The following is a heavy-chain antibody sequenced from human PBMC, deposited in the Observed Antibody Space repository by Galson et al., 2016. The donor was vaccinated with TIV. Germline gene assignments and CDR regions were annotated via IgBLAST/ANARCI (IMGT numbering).Heavy chain of an antibody. CDR2: TYYRSEWNS. Sequence: CAISGDSVSSNSAAWNWIRQSPSRGLEWLGRTYYRSEWNSDYAVSVRSRIVIKADRSKNQFFLQLNSVTPEDTAVYFCARGRSGYNATSYYYGMDVWGQGTTVSVSS. V-gene: IGHV6-1*01. J-gene: IGHJ6*02. D-gene: IGHD5-24*01. CDR1: GDSVSSNSAA. CDR3: ARGRSGYNATSYYYGMDV.